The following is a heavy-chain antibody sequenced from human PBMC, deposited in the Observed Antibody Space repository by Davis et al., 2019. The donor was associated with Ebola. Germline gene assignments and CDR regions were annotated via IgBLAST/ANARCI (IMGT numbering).Heavy chain of an antibody. CDR2: INPNSGGT. D-gene: IGHD4-17*01. J-gene: IGHJ4*02. Sequence: AASVKVTCKASGYTFTGYYMHWVRQAPGQGLEWMGWINPNSGGTNYAQKFQGWVTMTRDTSISTAYMELSRLRSDDTAVYYCARTNFYGDYVFDYWGQGTLVTVSS. V-gene: IGHV1-2*04. CDR3: ARTNFYGDYVFDY. CDR1: GYTFTGYY.